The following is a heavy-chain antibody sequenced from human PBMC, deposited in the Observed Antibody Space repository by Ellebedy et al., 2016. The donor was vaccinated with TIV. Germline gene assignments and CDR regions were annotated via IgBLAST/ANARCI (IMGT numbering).Heavy chain of an antibody. CDR1: GFTFSNAW. V-gene: IGHV3-15*01. CDR2: ITSNTDGGTT. CDR3: TRSHCSTVTCNPA. D-gene: IGHD2-2*01. Sequence: PGGSLRLSCAASGFTFSNAWMNWVRQAPGRGLEWVGRITSNTDGGTTEYAGPVKDRITISRDDSKNTVYLQMNSLKTEDTAVYYCTRSHCSTVTCNPAWGQGTLVTVSS. J-gene: IGHJ5*02.